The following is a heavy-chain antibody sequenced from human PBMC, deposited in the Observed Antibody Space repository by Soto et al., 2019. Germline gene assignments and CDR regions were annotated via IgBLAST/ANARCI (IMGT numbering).Heavy chain of an antibody. CDR1: GGSVSSGSYY. D-gene: IGHD3-3*01. CDR3: ARDFGPAYGMDV. J-gene: IGHJ6*02. Sequence: QVQLQESGPGLVKPSETLSLTCTVSGGSVSSGSYYWSWIRQPPGKGLEWIGYIYYSGSTNYNPSLKSRVTISVDTSKNQFSLKLSPVTAADTAVYYCARDFGPAYGMDVWGQGTTVTVSS. V-gene: IGHV4-61*01. CDR2: IYYSGST.